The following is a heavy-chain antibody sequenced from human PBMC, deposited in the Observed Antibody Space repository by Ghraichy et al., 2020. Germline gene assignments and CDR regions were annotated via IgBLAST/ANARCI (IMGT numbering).Heavy chain of an antibody. J-gene: IGHJ5*02. D-gene: IGHD3-10*01. Sequence: SCAASGFTFNDYAMHWVRQAPGKGLEWVSGISWNSGSIGYADSVKGRFTISRDNAKNSLYLQMNSLRAEDTALYSCAKESHGSGNYYNSGWFDPWGQGTLVTVSS. CDR2: ISWNSGSI. CDR1: GFTFNDYA. V-gene: IGHV3-9*01. CDR3: AKESHGSGNYYNSGWFDP.